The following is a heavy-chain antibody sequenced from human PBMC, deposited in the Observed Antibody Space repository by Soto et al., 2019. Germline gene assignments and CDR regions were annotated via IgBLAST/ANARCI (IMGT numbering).Heavy chain of an antibody. CDR1: GFTVLNYA. Sequence: GESLRLSCAVSGFTVLNYAMSWGRQAPGKGLEWVAGITGTGSSTSYSDSVRGRFTISRDNSKNTLYLLMNSLRAEDTAVYWCAKTPNSRLLNSWGQGALVTVSS. CDR2: ITGTGSST. V-gene: IGHV3-23*01. J-gene: IGHJ4*02. CDR3: AKTPNSRLLNS. D-gene: IGHD3-9*01.